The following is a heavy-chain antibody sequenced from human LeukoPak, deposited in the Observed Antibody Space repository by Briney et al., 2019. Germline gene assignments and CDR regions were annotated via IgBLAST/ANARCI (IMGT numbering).Heavy chain of an antibody. CDR3: ARDRPPPSIAVAGRRNLNNWFDP. D-gene: IGHD6-19*01. V-gene: IGHV1-2*02. CDR1: GYTFTVYY. CDR2: INPNSGGT. J-gene: IGHJ5*02. Sequence: GASVNVSYKASGYTFTVYYMHWVRQAPGQGLEWMGWINPNSGGTNYSQKFQGRVSMTRDTSISTAYMELSSLRSDDTAVYYCARDRPPPSIAVAGRRNLNNWFDPWGQGTLVTVSS.